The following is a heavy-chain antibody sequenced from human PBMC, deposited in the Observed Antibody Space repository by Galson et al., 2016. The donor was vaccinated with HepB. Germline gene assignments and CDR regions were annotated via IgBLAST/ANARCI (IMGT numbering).Heavy chain of an antibody. Sequence: SLRLSCATSGFTFSNYAMSWVRQAPGKGLEWVSTIYGSGGSTFHADSVKGRFTISRDNFKSTLYLEMNSLRGEDTAIYYCAKGDYDVLCYSDHWGQGTLVTVSS. CDR3: AKGDYDVLCYSDH. D-gene: IGHD3-9*01. J-gene: IGHJ4*02. CDR1: GFTFSNYA. CDR2: IYGSGGST. V-gene: IGHV3-23*01.